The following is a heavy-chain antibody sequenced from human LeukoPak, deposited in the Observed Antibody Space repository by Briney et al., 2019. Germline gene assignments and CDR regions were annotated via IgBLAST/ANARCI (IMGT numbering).Heavy chain of an antibody. Sequence: PGGSLRLSCAASGFTFSSYWMHWVRQAPGKGLVWVSRINSDGSSTSYADSVKGRFTISRDNAKNTLYQQMNSLRAEDTAVYYCAREYYYDSSDPNSDYWGQGTLVTVSS. D-gene: IGHD3-22*01. V-gene: IGHV3-74*01. CDR1: GFTFSSYW. CDR2: INSDGSST. J-gene: IGHJ4*02. CDR3: AREYYYDSSDPNSDY.